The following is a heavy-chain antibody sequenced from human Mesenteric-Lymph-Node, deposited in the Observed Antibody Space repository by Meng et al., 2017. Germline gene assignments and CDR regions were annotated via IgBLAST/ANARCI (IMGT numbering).Heavy chain of an antibody. V-gene: IGHV4-30-4*01. CDR3: ARDSPGGYGYFNS. J-gene: IGHJ4*02. Sequence: QVQLQESGPGLVKPSQTLSLTCTVSDGFTTSDDYYWSWIRQPPGKGLEWIGYIHYSGTTCYNPSLKSRIAISLDTSKNQFSLNLNSVTAADAAVYYCARDSPGGYGYFNSWGQGTLVTVSS. D-gene: IGHD5-12*01. CDR2: IHYSGTT. CDR1: DGFTTSDDYY.